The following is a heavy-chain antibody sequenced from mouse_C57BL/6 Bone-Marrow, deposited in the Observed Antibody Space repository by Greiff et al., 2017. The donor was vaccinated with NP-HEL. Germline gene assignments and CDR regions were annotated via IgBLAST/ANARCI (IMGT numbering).Heavy chain of an antibody. Sequence: VKLQESGPGLVQPSQRLSITCTVSGFSLTSYGVHWVRQSPGKGLEWLGVIWSGGSTDYNAAFISRLSISKDNSKSQVFFKMNILQSDDTARYYGAGSMVKGYAMDYWGQGTSVTVSS. CDR1: GFSLTSYG. CDR2: IWSGGST. J-gene: IGHJ4*01. D-gene: IGHD2-2*01. V-gene: IGHV2-2*01. CDR3: AGSMVKGYAMDY.